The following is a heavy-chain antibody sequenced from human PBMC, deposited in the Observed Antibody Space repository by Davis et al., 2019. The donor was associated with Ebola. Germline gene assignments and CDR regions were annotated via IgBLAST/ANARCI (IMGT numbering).Heavy chain of an antibody. J-gene: IGHJ4*02. CDR3: AREGGRISRGSRAEDY. Sequence: GGSLRLSCAASGFTFSTYWMSWVRQAPGKGLEWVANIKQDGREKYYVDSVKGRFTISRDNAKNSLYLEMNSLRVDDTAVYYCAREGGRISRGSRAEDYWGQGTLVTVSS. D-gene: IGHD2/OR15-2a*01. CDR1: GFTFSTYW. CDR2: IKQDGREK. V-gene: IGHV3-7*01.